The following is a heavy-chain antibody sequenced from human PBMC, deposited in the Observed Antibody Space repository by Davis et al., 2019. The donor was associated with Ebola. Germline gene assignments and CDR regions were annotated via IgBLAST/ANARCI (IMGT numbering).Heavy chain of an antibody. CDR1: GFDFSSHS. CDR2: ISNRGSTI. D-gene: IGHD4-23*01. V-gene: IGHV3-48*02. Sequence: GESLKISCVASGFDFSSHSMNWVRQAPGEGLEWVSYISNRGSTIYYADSVRGRFTISRDNAKNSLYLQMTGLGDEDTAVYYCARYGGNSDYLQWGQGTLVTASS. J-gene: IGHJ1*01. CDR3: ARYGGNSDYLQ.